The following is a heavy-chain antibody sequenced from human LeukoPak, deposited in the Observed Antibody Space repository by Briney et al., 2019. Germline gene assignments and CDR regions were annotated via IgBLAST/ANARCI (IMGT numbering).Heavy chain of an antibody. J-gene: IGHJ5*02. CDR1: GYTFTSYD. CDR2: VHPNTGNT. D-gene: IGHD1-14*01. Sequence: ASVKVSCKASGYTFTSYDINWVRQAAGQGLEWMGWVHPNTGNTAYAQRFQGRVTMTRDTSISTAYMELSSLTSNDTAVYFCARGPRNDPWGQGTLDTVSS. V-gene: IGHV1-8*01. CDR3: ARGPRNDP.